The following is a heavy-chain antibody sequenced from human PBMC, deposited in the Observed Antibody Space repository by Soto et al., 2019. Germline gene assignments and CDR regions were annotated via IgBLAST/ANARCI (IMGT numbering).Heavy chain of an antibody. D-gene: IGHD2-8*02. J-gene: IGHJ4*02. Sequence: QVQLVESGGGVVQPGRSLRLSCEGSGFIFGKYDMYWVRQAPGKGLEWVTKISHDGRNKDYEDSVQGRFTISRDNSRDTMYLEMNSLSPEDTAIYYCAKGGLLWWSQGIDFWGQGTLVTVSA. CDR1: GFIFGKYD. CDR3: AKGGLLWWSQGIDF. CDR2: ISHDGRNK. V-gene: IGHV3-30*18.